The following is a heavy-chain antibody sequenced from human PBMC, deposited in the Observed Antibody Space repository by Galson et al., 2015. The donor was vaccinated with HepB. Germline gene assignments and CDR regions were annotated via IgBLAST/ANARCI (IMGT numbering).Heavy chain of an antibody. V-gene: IGHV5-51*01. CDR3: VRRSYYYYFDY. J-gene: IGHJ4*02. CDR2: IYPGDSDT. Sequence: QSGAEVKKPGESLKISCTGSGYTFTSYWIGWVRQMPGKGLEWMGIIYPGDSDTTYSPSFQSQVTISADKSISTAYLQWSSLKASDTPMYYCVRRSYYYYFDYWGQGTLVTVSS. D-gene: IGHD3-22*01. CDR1: GYTFTSYW.